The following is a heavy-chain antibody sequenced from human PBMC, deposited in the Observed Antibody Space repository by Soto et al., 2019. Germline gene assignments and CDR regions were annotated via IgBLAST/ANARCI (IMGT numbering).Heavy chain of an antibody. D-gene: IGHD2-2*01. CDR1: GFTFSDYY. CDR3: ARDPDTSSKVDY. Sequence: QVQLVESGGGLVKPGGSLRLSCAASGFTFSDYYMSWIRQTPGKGLEWVSRISSSGSAIYDVDSVKGRFTISRDNANNALYLQMNSLRTEDTAVYYCARDPDTSSKVDYWGQGTLVTVSS. V-gene: IGHV3-11*01. J-gene: IGHJ4*02. CDR2: ISSSGSAI.